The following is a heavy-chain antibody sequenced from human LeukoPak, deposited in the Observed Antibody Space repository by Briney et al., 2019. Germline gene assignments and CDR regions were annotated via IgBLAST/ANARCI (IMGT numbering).Heavy chain of an antibody. CDR1: GYTLTELS. Sequence: ASVKDSCKVSGYTLTELSMHWVRQAPGKGLEWMGGFDPEDGETIYAQKFQGRVTMTEDTSTDTAYMELSSLRSEDTAVYYCATAEYYSYWFDPWGQGTLVTVSS. D-gene: IGHD3-10*01. V-gene: IGHV1-24*01. CDR3: ATAEYYSYWFDP. CDR2: FDPEDGET. J-gene: IGHJ5*02.